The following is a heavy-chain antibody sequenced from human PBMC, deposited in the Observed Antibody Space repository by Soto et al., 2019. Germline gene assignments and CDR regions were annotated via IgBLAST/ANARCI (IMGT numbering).Heavy chain of an antibody. CDR3: ARKIEVVVITNYYYGMDV. J-gene: IGHJ6*02. CDR2: ISSSGSTI. CDR1: GFTFSSYE. V-gene: IGHV3-48*03. D-gene: IGHD3-22*01. Sequence: VGSLRLSCPASGFTFSSYEMNWVRQAPGKGLEWVSYISSSGSTIYYADSVKGRFTISRDNAKNSLYLQMNSLRAEDTAVYYCARKIEVVVITNYYYGMDVWGQGTTVTVSS.